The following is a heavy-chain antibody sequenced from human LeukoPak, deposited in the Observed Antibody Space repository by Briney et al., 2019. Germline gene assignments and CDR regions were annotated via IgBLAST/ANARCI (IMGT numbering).Heavy chain of an antibody. D-gene: IGHD2-2*01. V-gene: IGHV1-18*01. J-gene: IGHJ5*02. CDR3: ARDQRGYCSSTSCSKDHWFDP. CDR1: GYTFTCYG. Sequence: GASVKVSCKASGYTFTCYGISWVRQAPGQGLEWMGWISAYNGNTNYAQKLQGRVTMTTDTSTSTAYMELRSLRSDDTAVYYCARDQRGYCSSTSCSKDHWFDPWGQGTLVTVSS. CDR2: ISAYNGNT.